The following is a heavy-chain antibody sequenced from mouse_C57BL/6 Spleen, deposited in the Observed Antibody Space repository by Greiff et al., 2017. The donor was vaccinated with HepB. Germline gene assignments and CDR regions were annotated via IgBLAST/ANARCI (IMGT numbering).Heavy chain of an antibody. D-gene: IGHD2-5*01. CDR1: GYTFTSYW. CDR3: ALYSNYGAMDY. J-gene: IGHJ4*01. Sequence: VQLQQPGAELVRPGSSVKLSCKASGYTFTSYWMHWVKQRPIQGLEWIGNIDPSDSETHYNQKFKDKATLTVDKSSSTAYMQLSSLTSEDSAVYYCALYSNYGAMDYWGQGTSVTVSS. CDR2: IDPSDSET. V-gene: IGHV1-52*01.